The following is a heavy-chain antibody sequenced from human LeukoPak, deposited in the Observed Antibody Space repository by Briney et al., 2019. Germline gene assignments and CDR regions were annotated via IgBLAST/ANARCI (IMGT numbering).Heavy chain of an antibody. V-gene: IGHV3-7*01. CDR1: GSTFSDSW. CDR3: ATYTHWVAGDV. Sequence: PGGSLSLSCAASGSTFSDSWMSWVRQAPGKGLEWVANMNQDGSEKDYVDSVKGRFTISRDNARNSLYLQMGSLRAEDTAVYYCATYTHWVAGDVWGQGTTVTVSS. J-gene: IGHJ6*02. CDR2: MNQDGSEK. D-gene: IGHD3-16*01.